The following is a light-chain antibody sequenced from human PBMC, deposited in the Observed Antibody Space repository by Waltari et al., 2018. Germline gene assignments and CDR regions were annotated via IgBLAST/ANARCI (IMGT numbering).Light chain of an antibody. CDR3: QSADSTGSDVI. V-gene: IGLV3-25*03. CDR1: ALADQY. CDR2: KDT. J-gene: IGLJ2*01. Sequence: SYELTQAPSVTVSPGQTARLACSGDALADQYADWYQQRPGRAPGGVIYKDTKRPSGIPERFSGSSSGTTVTLTISGVQAEDESDYYCQSADSTGSDVIFGGGTKLTVL.